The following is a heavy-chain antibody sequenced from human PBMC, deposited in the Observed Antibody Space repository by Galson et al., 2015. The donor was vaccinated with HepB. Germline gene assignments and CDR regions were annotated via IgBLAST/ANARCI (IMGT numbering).Heavy chain of an antibody. CDR1: GFTFDDYA. D-gene: IGHD3-10*01. V-gene: IGHV3-9*01. CDR3: AKGDEVWSGAFDI. Sequence: SLRLSCAASGFTFDDYAMHWVRQAPGKGLEWVSGISWNSGSIGYADSVKGRFTISRDNAKNSLYLQMNSLRAEDTALYYCAKGDEVWSGAFDIWGQGTMVTVSS. J-gene: IGHJ3*02. CDR2: ISWNSGSI.